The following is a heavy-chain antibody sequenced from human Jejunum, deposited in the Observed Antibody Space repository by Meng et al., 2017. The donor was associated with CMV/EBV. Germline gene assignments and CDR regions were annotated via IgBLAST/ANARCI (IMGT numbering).Heavy chain of an antibody. CDR1: LDKYA. V-gene: IGHV3-20*03. D-gene: IGHD2-2*01. J-gene: IGHJ4*02. CDR2: INYNGLSK. CDR3: VRREEYCGMSSCYRYYFDW. Sequence: LDKYAKSGVRQDPGKGLEWVAGINYNGLSKGYAGSVKGRFNISRDRAKDSLSLEMNNLRAEDTALYFCVRREEYCGMSSCYRYYFDWWGQGILVTVSS.